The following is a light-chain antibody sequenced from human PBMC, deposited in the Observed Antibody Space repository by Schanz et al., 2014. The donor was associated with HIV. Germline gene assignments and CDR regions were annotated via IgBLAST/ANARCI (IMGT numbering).Light chain of an antibody. CDR1: SSDVGGYNY. V-gene: IGLV2-14*01. J-gene: IGLJ2*01. Sequence: QSALTQPASVSGSPGQSITISCTGTSSDVGGYNYPSWYQQHPGKAPKLMIYEVSNRPSGVSNRFSGSKSGNTASLTISGLQAEDEADYHCSSYTTSSTLVLGGGTKLTVL. CDR3: SSYTTSSTLV. CDR2: EVS.